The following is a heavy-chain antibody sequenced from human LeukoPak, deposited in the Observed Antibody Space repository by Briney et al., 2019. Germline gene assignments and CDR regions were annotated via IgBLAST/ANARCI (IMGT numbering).Heavy chain of an antibody. D-gene: IGHD1-26*01. Sequence: SETLSLTCTVSGGSISSSSYYWGWIRQPPGKGLEWIGYIYYSGSTNYNPSLKSRVTISVDTSKNQFSLKLSSVTAADTAVYYCARGGELPADYWGQGTLVTVSS. CDR2: IYYSGST. J-gene: IGHJ4*02. V-gene: IGHV4-61*05. CDR1: GGSISSSSYY. CDR3: ARGGELPADY.